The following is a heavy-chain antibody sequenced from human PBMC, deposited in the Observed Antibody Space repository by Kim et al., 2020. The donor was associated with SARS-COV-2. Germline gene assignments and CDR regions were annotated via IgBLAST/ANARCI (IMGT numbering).Heavy chain of an antibody. CDR3: VKGACLDS. V-gene: IGHV3-23*01. J-gene: IGHJ4*02. CDR2: SEST. Sequence: SESTYYAESVMCRFTVSRDSARNTVYLQMNSLRSDDTAIYYCVKGACLDSWGPGTLVTVSS.